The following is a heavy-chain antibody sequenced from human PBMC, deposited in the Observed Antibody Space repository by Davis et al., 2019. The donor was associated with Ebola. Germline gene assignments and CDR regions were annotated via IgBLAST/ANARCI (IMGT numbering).Heavy chain of an antibody. Sequence: GGSLTLSCVASGFTFNTYWMSWVCQAPGNGLEWVANIKEDGCEKYYVESVKGRFTISRDNARKSLYLQMDSLRDEDSAVYYCARGCGRDCQFYFDYWGRGTLVTVSS. D-gene: IGHD2-21*02. J-gene: IGHJ4*02. CDR2: IKEDGCEK. V-gene: IGHV3-7*01. CDR1: GFTFNTYW. CDR3: ARGCGRDCQFYFDY.